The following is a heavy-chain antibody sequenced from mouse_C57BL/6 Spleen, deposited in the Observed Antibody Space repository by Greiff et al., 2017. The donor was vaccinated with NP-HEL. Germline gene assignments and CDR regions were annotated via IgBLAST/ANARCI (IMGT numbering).Heavy chain of an antibody. D-gene: IGHD2-1*01. CDR1: GFTFSSYG. CDR3: ARHDGNYGVDY. Sequence: EVKLVESGGDLVKPGGSLKLSCAASGFTFSSYGMSWVRQTPDKRLEWVATISSGGSYTYYPDSVKGRFTISRDNAKNTLYLQMSSLKSEDTAMYYCARHDGNYGVDYWGQGTSVTVSS. CDR2: ISSGGSYT. V-gene: IGHV5-6*01. J-gene: IGHJ4*01.